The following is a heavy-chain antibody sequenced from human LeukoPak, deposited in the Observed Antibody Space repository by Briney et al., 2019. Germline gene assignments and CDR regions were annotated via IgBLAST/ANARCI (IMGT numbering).Heavy chain of an antibody. J-gene: IGHJ4*02. CDR1: GFTFSSYG. V-gene: IGHV3-23*01. CDR3: LKVLLGWSFAQ. Sequence: GGSLRLSCAASGFTFSSYGMSWVRQAPGKGLEWVSTISSSGDTFYADSVKGLFTISRDNSKNKLYLQMNNLRAEDTAIYSLLKVLLGWSFAQGGREPLVTVSS. CDR2: ISSSGDT. D-gene: IGHD2-15*01.